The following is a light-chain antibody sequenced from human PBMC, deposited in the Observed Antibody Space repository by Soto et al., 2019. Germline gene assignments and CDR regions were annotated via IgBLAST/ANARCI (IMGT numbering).Light chain of an antibody. CDR1: SSNVGSYKL. J-gene: IGLJ1*01. CDR3: SSYTSSSTLAV. Sequence: QSVLTQPASVSGSPGQSITISCTGTSSNVGSYKLVSWYQQHPGKAPKLMIYEVSNRPSGVSNRFSGSKSGNTASLTISGLQAEDEADYYCSSYTSSSTLAVFGTGTKVTVL. CDR2: EVS. V-gene: IGLV2-14*02.